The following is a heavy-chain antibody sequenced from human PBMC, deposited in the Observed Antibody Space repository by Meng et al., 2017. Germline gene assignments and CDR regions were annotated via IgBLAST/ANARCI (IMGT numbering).Heavy chain of an antibody. V-gene: IGHV1-8*03. CDR1: GYTFTSYD. CDR2: MNPNSGNT. D-gene: IGHD3-10*01. CDR3: ARGYYGSGLFDP. J-gene: IGHJ5*02. Sequence: GAEVKKPGSLEKVACKSSGYTFTSYDINWVRQATGQGLEWMGWMNPNSGNTGHAQKFQGRVTITRNTSISTAYMELSRLRSEDTAVYYCARGYYGSGLFDPWGQGTLVTVSS.